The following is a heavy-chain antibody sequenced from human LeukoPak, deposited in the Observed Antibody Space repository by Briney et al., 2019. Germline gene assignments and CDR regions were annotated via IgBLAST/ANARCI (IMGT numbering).Heavy chain of an antibody. V-gene: IGHV1-2*02. CDR3: ARIAAALNWFDP. CDR2: INPNSGNI. CDR1: GYTFTGYY. D-gene: IGHD6-13*01. J-gene: IGHJ5*02. Sequence: ASVKVSCKASGYTFTGYYMHWVRQAPGQGLEWMGWINPNSGNINYAQKFEGRVTMTRDTSISTAYMELSRLRSDDTAVYYCARIAAALNWFDPWGQGTLVTVSS.